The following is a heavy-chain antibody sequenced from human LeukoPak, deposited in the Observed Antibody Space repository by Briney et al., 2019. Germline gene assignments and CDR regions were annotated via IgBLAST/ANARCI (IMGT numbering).Heavy chain of an antibody. V-gene: IGHV6-1*01. J-gene: IGHJ4*02. CDR1: GDSVSSNSAA. Sequence: SQTLSLTCAISGDSVSSNSAAWNWIRQSPSRGLEWLGRTYYRSKWYNDYAVSVKSRITINPDTSKNQFSLQLNSVTPEDTAVYYCAVGSGSYYDSLATFDYWGQGTLVTVSS. CDR3: AVGSGSYYDSLATFDY. CDR2: TYYRSKWYN. D-gene: IGHD3-10*01.